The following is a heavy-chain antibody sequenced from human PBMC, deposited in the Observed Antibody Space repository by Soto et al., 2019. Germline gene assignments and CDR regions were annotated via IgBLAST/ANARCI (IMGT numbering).Heavy chain of an antibody. V-gene: IGHV4-4*02. D-gene: IGHD3-10*01. CDR1: SGSISSSNW. J-gene: IGHJ6*03. Sequence: QVQLQESGPGLVKPSGTLSLTCDVSSGSISSSNWWIWVRQPPGKVLEWSGEIYHSGSSNYNPSLMSRVSLAVDRSKNQFSLNLSSVTAADTAVYYCARVRRDYYYYYMDVWGKGTTVTVSS. CDR2: IYHSGSS. CDR3: ARVRRDYYYYYMDV.